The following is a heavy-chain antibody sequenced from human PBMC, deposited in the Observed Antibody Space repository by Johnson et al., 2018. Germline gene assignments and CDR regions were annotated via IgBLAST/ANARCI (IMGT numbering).Heavy chain of an antibody. J-gene: IGHJ6*02. CDR2: IYYSGST. Sequence: QVQLQESGPGLVKPSETLSLTCRVSGDSIKSRSYYWGWIRQPPGTGLAWIGSIYYSGSTYYNPSLKSRVTISVDTSKNQYSLKLSSGTAADTAVYYCARWGLVATIVYYGMDVWGQGTTVTVS. CDR1: GDSIKSRSYY. CDR3: ARWGLVATIVYYGMDV. D-gene: IGHD5-12*01. V-gene: IGHV4-39*01.